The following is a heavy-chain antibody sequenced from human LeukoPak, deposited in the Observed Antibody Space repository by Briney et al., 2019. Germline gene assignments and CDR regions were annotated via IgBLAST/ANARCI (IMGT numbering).Heavy chain of an antibody. J-gene: IGHJ5*02. CDR1: GGSFSGYY. CDR3: ARGREARKIRNNWFDP. V-gene: IGHV4-34*01. Sequence: SETLSLTCAVYGGSFSGYYWSWIRQPPGKGLEWIGEINHSGSTNYNPSLKSRVTISVDTSKNQFSLKLSSVTAADTAVYYCARGREARKIRNNWFDPWGQGTLVTVSS. CDR2: INHSGST.